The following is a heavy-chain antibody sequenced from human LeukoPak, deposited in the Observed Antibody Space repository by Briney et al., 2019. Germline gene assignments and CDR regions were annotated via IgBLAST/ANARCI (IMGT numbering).Heavy chain of an antibody. CDR3: ARNRDYSGSYPTKFHYDY. Sequence: ASVKVSCKTSRYTFTGYYMHWVRQAPGQGLEWMGWINPNSGGTNYAQKFQGRVTMTRDTSISTAYMELSRLRSDDTAVYYCARNRDYSGSYPTKFHYDYWGQGTLVTVSS. J-gene: IGHJ4*02. D-gene: IGHD1-26*01. CDR2: INPNSGGT. CDR1: RYTFTGYY. V-gene: IGHV1-2*02.